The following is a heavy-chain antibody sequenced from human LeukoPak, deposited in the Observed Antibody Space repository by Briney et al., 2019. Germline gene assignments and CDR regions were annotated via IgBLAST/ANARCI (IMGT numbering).Heavy chain of an antibody. V-gene: IGHV3-21*04. CDR1: GFTFSSYS. Sequence: PGGSLRLSCAASGFTFSSYSMNWVRQAPGKGLEWVSSISSSSSYIYYADSVKGRFTISRDNAKNSLYLQMNSLRAEDTAVYYCARVTHTELSTWFDPWGQGTLVTVSS. D-gene: IGHD5-18*01. CDR3: ARVTHTELSTWFDP. CDR2: ISSSSSYI. J-gene: IGHJ5*02.